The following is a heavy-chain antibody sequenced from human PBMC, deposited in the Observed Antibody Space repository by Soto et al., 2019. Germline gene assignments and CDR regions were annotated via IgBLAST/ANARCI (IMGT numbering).Heavy chain of an antibody. Sequence: GGSLRLSCAASGFTFSSYAMSWVRQAPGKGLEWVSAISGSGGSTYYTDSVNGRFTISRDNAQNSLHLEMNSLRVEDTAVYYCARDGSGWSRSPWGQGTLVTVSS. CDR3: ARDGSGWSRSP. J-gene: IGHJ5*02. D-gene: IGHD6-19*01. CDR1: GFTFSSYA. V-gene: IGHV3-23*01. CDR2: ISGSGGST.